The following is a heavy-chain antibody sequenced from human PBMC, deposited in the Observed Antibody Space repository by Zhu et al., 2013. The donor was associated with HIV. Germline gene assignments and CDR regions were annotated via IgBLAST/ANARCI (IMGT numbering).Heavy chain of an antibody. J-gene: IGHJ6*02. CDR1: GYTFTVYD. V-gene: IGHV1-8*01. CDR2: MNPNSGNT. Sequence: QVQLVQSGAEVKKPGASVKVSCKASGYTFTVYDINWVRQATGQGLEWMGWMNPNSGNTGYAQKFQGRVTMTRNTAISTAYMELNSLRSEDTAVYYCARRRYSYGNNYYYYGMTSGPKGPTVTVSS. D-gene: IGHD5-18*01. CDR3: ARRRYSYGNNYYYYGMTS.